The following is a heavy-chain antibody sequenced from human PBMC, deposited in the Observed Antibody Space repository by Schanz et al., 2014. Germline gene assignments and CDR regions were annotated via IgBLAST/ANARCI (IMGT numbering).Heavy chain of an antibody. CDR3: ARKDEDDVDWSSFYCDH. J-gene: IGHJ4*02. Sequence: EVQLLESGGGLVQPGGSLRLSCAASGFTFSIYGMSWVRQAPGKGLEWVSRRSGSGSSVFYADSVKGRFTISRDNWKNTLYLQMNSLRAGDTAVYYCARKDEDDVDWSSFYCDHWGQGTLVTVSS. CDR2: RSGSGSSV. CDR1: GFTFSIYG. D-gene: IGHD2-21*01. V-gene: IGHV3-23*01.